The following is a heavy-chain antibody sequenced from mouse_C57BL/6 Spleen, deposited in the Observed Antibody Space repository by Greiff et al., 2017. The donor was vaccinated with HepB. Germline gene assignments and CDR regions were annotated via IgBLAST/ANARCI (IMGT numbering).Heavy chain of an antibody. CDR3: AREESMRLRRGELADYYAMDY. CDR2: IDPNSGGT. CDR1: GYTFTSYW. V-gene: IGHV1-72*01. Sequence: QVQLQQPGAELVKPGASVKLSCKASGYTFTSYWMHWVKQRPGRGLEWIGRIDPNSGGTKYNEKFKSKATLTVNKPSSTAYMQLSSLTSEDSAVYYCAREESMRLRRGELADYYAMDYWGQGTSVTVSS. D-gene: IGHD2-4*01. J-gene: IGHJ4*01.